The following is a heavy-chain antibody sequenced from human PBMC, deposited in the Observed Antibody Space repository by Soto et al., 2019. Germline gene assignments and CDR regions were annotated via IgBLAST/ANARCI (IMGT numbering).Heavy chain of an antibody. D-gene: IGHD2-15*01. V-gene: IGHV4-39*01. J-gene: IGHJ4*02. CDR3: ARLLGYCSGGSCYTAGVFDY. CDR1: GGSISSSSYY. CDR2: IYYSGST. Sequence: QLQLQESGPGLVKPSETLSLTCTVSGGSISSSSYYWGWIRQPPGKGLEWIGSIYYSGSTYYNPSLKSRVTISVDTSKNQFSLKLSSVTAADTAVYYCARLLGYCSGGSCYTAGVFDYWGQGTLVTVSS.